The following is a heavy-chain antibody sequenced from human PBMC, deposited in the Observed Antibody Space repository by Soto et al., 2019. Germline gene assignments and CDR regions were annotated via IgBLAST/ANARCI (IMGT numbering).Heavy chain of an antibody. CDR1: GGSITSSSYY. Sequence: QLHLRESGPGLVKPSETLSLTCTVSGGSITSSSYYWGWIRQPPGKGLEWIGSIYYSGSTYYNPSLKSRFTISVDTPKNPFSLKLSSVTAAHTAVYYCATQEVGGSYVYTFDPWGQGTLVTVSS. CDR3: ATQEVGGSYVYTFDP. D-gene: IGHD1-26*01. J-gene: IGHJ5*02. V-gene: IGHV4-39*01. CDR2: IYYSGST.